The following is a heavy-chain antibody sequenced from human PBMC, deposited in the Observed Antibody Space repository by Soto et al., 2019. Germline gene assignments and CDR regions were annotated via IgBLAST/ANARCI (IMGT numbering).Heavy chain of an antibody. J-gene: IGHJ4*02. CDR2: IYHSGST. Sequence: SQPQSDRYAVAGDKSRNGGYSRSWIRQPPGKGLEWIGYIYHSGSTYYNPSLKSRVTISVDRSKNQFSLKLSSVTAADTAVYFFASLLGELSLGRVFAYWGQGTLVT. V-gene: IGHV4-30-2*01. CDR3: ASLLGELSLGRVFAY. D-gene: IGHD3-16*02. CDR1: GDKSRNGGYS.